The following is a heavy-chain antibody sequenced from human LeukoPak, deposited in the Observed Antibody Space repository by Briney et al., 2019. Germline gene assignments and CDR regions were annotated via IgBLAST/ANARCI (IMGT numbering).Heavy chain of an antibody. V-gene: IGHV4-34*01. CDR3: ASVRGYSSGWYASGFDP. J-gene: IGHJ5*02. Sequence: SSETLSLTCAVYGGSFSDYYWSWIRQPPGKGLEWIGEINHSGSTNYNPSLKSRVTISLDTSKNQFSLKLTSVTAADTAVYYCASVRGYSSGWYASGFDPWGQGTLVTVSS. CDR1: GGSFSDYY. CDR2: INHSGST. D-gene: IGHD6-19*01.